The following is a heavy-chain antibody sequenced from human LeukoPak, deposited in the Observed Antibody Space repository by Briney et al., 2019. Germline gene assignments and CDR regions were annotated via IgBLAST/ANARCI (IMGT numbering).Heavy chain of an antibody. CDR3: ARAWATDYFDY. CDR1: GGSISSYY. V-gene: IGHV4-59*01. Sequence: SETLSLTCTVSGGSISSYYWSCIRQPPGKGLEWIGYMYYSGTINYNPSLKSRVTISVDTSKNQFSLKLSSVTAADTAMYYCARAWATDYFDYWGQGTLVTVSS. CDR2: MYYSGTI. J-gene: IGHJ4*02.